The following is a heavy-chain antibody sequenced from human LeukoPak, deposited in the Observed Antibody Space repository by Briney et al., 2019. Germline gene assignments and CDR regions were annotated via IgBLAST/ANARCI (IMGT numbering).Heavy chain of an antibody. CDR3: ARGPEGYFDY. V-gene: IGHV3-21*04. Sequence: GGSLRLSCAASGFTFSSYSMNWVRQAPGKGLEWVSSISSSSSYIYYADSVKGRFTISRDNAKNSLYLQMNSLRAEDTALYYCARGPEGYFDYWGQGTLVTASS. CDR2: ISSSSSYI. CDR1: GFTFSSYS. D-gene: IGHD1-14*01. J-gene: IGHJ4*02.